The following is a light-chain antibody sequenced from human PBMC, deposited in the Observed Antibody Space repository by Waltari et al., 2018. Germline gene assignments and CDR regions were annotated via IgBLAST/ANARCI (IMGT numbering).Light chain of an antibody. CDR3: KSYTGTGSWV. V-gene: IGLV2-14*03. J-gene: IGLJ3*02. CDR2: DVS. CDR1: KSDVGFYNS. Sequence: QSALTQPASVSGSPGQSLTIFCTGTKSDVGFYNSVSWSQQHPGKAPKVIIYDVSQRPSGISNRFSGSKSGNTASLTISGLQADDEADYYCKSYTGTGSWVFGGGTKLTVL.